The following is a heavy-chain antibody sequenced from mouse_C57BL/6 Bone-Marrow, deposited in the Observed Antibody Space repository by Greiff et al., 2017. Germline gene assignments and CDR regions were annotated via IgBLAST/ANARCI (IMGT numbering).Heavy chain of an antibody. Sequence: QVQLQQSGAELVKPGASVKMSCKASGYTFTSYWITWVKQRPGQGLEWIGDIYPGSGSTNYNEKFQSKATLTVDTSSSTAYMQLSSLTSEDSAVYYCASGRESPDYFDYWGQGTTLTVSS. J-gene: IGHJ2*01. V-gene: IGHV1-55*01. CDR3: ASGRESPDYFDY. CDR2: IYPGSGST. CDR1: GYTFTSYW.